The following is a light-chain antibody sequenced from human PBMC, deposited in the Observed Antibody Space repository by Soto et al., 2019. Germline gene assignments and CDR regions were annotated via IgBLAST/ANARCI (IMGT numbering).Light chain of an antibody. V-gene: IGKV1-5*03. CDR2: RAS. CDR3: QQYQKYTTYSWT. Sequence: DVQMTQSPSTLSASVGDRVTITCRASQSISNWLAWYQQKPGKAPKVLIYRASSLESGVPSRFSGSGSGTEFTLTISSLQPDDSATYYCQQYQKYTTYSWTFGQGTKVEIK. J-gene: IGKJ1*01. CDR1: QSISNW.